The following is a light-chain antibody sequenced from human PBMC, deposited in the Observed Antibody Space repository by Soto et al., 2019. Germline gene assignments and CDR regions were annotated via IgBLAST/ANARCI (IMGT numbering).Light chain of an antibody. CDR1: SSDVGSYNL. J-gene: IGLJ1*01. Sequence: QSALTPPASVSGSPGQSITISCTGTSSDVGSYNLVSWYQQHPGKAPKLMIYEGSKRPSGVSNRFSGSKSGNTASLTISGLQSEDEADYYCCSYAGSSTYVFGTGTKLPVL. CDR3: CSYAGSSTYV. V-gene: IGLV2-23*01. CDR2: EGS.